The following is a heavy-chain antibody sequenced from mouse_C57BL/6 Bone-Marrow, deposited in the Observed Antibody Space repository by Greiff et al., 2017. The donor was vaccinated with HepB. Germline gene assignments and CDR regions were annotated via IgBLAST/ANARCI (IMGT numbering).Heavy chain of an antibody. CDR3: ARYYGSFDY. J-gene: IGHJ2*01. CDR1: GYSFTGYY. Sequence: DVQLQESGPELVKPGASVKISCKASGYSFTGYYMNWVKQSPEKSLEWIGEINPSTGGTTYNQKFKAKATLTVDKSSSTSYMQLKSLTSEDSAVYYCARYYGSFDYWGQGTTLTVSS. D-gene: IGHD1-1*01. V-gene: IGHV1-42*01. CDR2: INPSTGGT.